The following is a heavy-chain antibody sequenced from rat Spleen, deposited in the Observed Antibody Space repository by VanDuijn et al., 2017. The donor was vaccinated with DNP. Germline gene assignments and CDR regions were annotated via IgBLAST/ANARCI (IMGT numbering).Heavy chain of an antibody. J-gene: IGHJ1*01. CDR3: ARGSTSIYWYFDF. D-gene: IGHD3-1*01. V-gene: IGHV5-19*01. CDR2: ISASGGST. CDR1: GFTFSNSG. Sequence: EVQLVESGGGLVQPGRSLKLSCAASGFTFSNSGMHWIRQAPTKGLEWVTSISASGGSTYYRDSVKGRFTISRDDAKSGLYLQMNSLRSEDTATYYCARGSTSIYWYFDFWGPGTMVTVSS.